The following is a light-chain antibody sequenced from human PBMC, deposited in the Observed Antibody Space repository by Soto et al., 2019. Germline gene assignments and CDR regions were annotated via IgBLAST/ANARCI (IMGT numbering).Light chain of an antibody. J-gene: IGKJ4*01. CDR1: QSVRSNY. CDR3: HQHGSSTLHT. V-gene: IGKV3-20*01. CDR2: GAS. Sequence: VLTQSPGTLSLSLGERATLSCRASQSVRSNYLVWYQQNPGQAPRLLIYGASTRATGIPDRFSGTGSGTDFTLTIGGVEPEDFAVHYCHQHGSSTLHTLGGGTTVDIK.